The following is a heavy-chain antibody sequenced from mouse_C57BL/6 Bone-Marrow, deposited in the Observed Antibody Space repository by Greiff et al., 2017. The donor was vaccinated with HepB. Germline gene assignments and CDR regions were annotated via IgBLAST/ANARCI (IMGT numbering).Heavy chain of an antibody. J-gene: IGHJ1*03. Sequence: EVHLVESEGGLVQPGSSMKLSCTASGFTFSDYYMAWVRQVPEKGLEWVANINYDGSSTYYLDSLKSRFIISRDNAKNMLYLQMSSLKSEDTATYYCARDESFYWYFDVWGTGTTVTVSS. CDR2: INYDGSST. CDR3: ARDESFYWYFDV. CDR1: GFTFSDYY. V-gene: IGHV5-16*01.